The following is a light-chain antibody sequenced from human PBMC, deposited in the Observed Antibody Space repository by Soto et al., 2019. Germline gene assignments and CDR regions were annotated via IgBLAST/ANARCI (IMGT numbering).Light chain of an antibody. CDR3: CSFGGSGYV. V-gene: IGLV2-23*02. J-gene: IGLJ1*01. CDR1: TSDVGI. Sequence: QSALTRPASVSGSPGQSITISCSGTTSDVGIVSWYQHHPGKAPKLMIHEVTKRPSGVSDRFSGSKSGNSASLTISGLQAEDEADYFCCSFGGSGYVFGTGTKLTVL. CDR2: EVT.